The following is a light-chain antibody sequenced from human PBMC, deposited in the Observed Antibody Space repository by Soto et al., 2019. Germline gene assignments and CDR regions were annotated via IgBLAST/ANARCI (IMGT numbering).Light chain of an antibody. V-gene: IGKV1-39*01. CDR3: QQSYSTTWT. CDR2: AAS. CDR1: QSIGSY. J-gene: IGKJ1*01. Sequence: DIQMTQSPSSLSASVGDRVTITCRPSQSIGSYLTWYQQKPGKAPKIXIYAASSLPSGVLSRFSGSGSGTDFTRTISSLQSEDVPTYYCQQSYSTTWTFGQGTQVDIK.